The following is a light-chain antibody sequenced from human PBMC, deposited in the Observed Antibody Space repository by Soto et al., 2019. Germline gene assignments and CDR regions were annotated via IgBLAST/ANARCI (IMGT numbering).Light chain of an antibody. J-gene: IGKJ1*01. Sequence: IVLKQSPGTLSLSPGERATLSCRASQSVSSYLAWYQQKPGQAPRLLIYDASNRATGIPARFSGSGSGTDFTLTISSLEPEDFAVYYCQQRSNWPTFGQGTKVDIK. CDR2: DAS. V-gene: IGKV3-11*01. CDR3: QQRSNWPT. CDR1: QSVSSY.